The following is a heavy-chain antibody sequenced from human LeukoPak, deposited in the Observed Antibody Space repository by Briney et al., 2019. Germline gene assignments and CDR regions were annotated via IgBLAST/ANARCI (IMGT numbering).Heavy chain of an antibody. CDR3: ARHVVAVGFDY. D-gene: IGHD3-22*01. CDR2: ITWNSGSL. CDR1: GFTFDNYA. J-gene: IGHJ4*02. Sequence: GRSLRLSCAASGFTFDNYAMHWVRQAPGKGLEWVSGITWNSGSLGYADSVKGRFTISRDNAKNSLYLQMNSLRAEDTAVYYCARHVVAVGFDYWGQGTLVTVSS. V-gene: IGHV3-9*01.